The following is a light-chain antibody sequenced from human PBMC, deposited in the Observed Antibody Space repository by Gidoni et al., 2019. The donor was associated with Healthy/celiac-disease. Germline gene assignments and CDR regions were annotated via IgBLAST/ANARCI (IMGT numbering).Light chain of an antibody. Sequence: ATPPVSEGERAPVCRGVRQIVSSYVAWYQLKPGQAPRLLIYGASNRATGIPARFSGSGSGTDFTLTISRLEPEDFAVYYCQQRSNWLMYTFGQXTKLEIK. V-gene: IGKV3-11*01. CDR3: QQRSNWLMYT. CDR2: GAS. J-gene: IGKJ2*01. CDR1: QIVSSY.